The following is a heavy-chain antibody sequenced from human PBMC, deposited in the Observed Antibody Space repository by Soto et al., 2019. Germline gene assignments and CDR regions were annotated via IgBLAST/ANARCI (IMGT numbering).Heavy chain of an antibody. CDR2: ISYDGSNK. J-gene: IGHJ5*02. Sequence: QVQLVESGGGVVQPGRSLRLSCAASGFTFSSYGMHWVRQAPGKGLEWVAVISYDGSNKYYADSVKGRFTISRDNSKNTLYLQMNSLRAEDTAVYYCAKDVVVVVAASFGFDPWCQGTLVTVSS. CDR1: GFTFSSYG. V-gene: IGHV3-30*18. CDR3: AKDVVVVVAASFGFDP. D-gene: IGHD2-15*01.